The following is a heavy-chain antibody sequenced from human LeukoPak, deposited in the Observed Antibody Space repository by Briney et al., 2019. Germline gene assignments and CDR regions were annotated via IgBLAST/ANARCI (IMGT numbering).Heavy chain of an antibody. CDR1: GFTVTSSG. CDR3: ARDRGGSYSAIAY. CDR2: IWYDGSVQ. Sequence: GRSLRLSCAASGFTVTSSGMHWVRQAPGKGLEWVSVIWYDGSVQYYADSVKGRFTVFRDTSQNTVYLQMNKLRAEDTAVYYCARDRGGSYSAIAYWGQGTLVTVSS. D-gene: IGHD1-26*01. V-gene: IGHV3-33*01. J-gene: IGHJ4*02.